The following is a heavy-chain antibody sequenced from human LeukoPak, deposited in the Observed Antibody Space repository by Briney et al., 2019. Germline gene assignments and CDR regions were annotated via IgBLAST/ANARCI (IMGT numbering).Heavy chain of an antibody. D-gene: IGHD2-2*01. CDR3: ERVVRYCSSTSCPGEFGY. V-gene: IGHV1-18*01. CDR2: ISAYNGNT. Sequence: ASVKVSCEASGYTFTSYGISWVRQAPGQGLGWMGWISAYNGNTNYAQKLQGRVTITTDTSTSTAYMELRSLRSDDTAVYYCERVVRYCSSTSCPGEFGYWGQGTLVTVSS. J-gene: IGHJ4*02. CDR1: GYTFTSYG.